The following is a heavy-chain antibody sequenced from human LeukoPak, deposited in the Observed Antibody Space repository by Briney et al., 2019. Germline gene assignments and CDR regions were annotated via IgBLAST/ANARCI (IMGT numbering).Heavy chain of an antibody. CDR1: GYTFTSYA. Sequence: ASVKVSCKASGYTFTSYAMHWVRQAPGQRLEWMGWINAGNGSTKYSQKFQGRVTITRDTSASTAYMELSSLRSEDTAVYYCARGYSSGWYFDPWGQGTLVTVSS. CDR3: ARGYSSGWYFDP. J-gene: IGHJ5*02. CDR2: INAGNGST. V-gene: IGHV1-3*01. D-gene: IGHD6-19*01.